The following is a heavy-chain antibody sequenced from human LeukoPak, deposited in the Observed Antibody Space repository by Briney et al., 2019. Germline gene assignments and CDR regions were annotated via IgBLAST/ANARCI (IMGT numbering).Heavy chain of an antibody. Sequence: GGSLRLSCAASGFTFSSYAMNWVRQAPGKGLEWVAHINQDGSEEHYMDSAKARFTISRDNAKNSLSLQMNSLRAEDTAVYYCVRDGGVSGYDLLDYWGQGTLVTVSS. V-gene: IGHV3-7*01. CDR2: INQDGSEE. CDR1: GFTFSSYA. CDR3: VRDGGVSGYDLLDY. D-gene: IGHD5-12*01. J-gene: IGHJ4*02.